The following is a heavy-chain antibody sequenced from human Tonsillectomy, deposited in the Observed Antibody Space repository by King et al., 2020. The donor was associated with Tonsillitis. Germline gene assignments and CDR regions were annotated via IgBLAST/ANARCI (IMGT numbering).Heavy chain of an antibody. Sequence: VQLVESGAEVKKPGASVKVSCKASGYTFTSYSIHWVRQAPGQRLEWMGWINAGNDDTKYSRNFQDRVTITTDTSASSAYMELINLKSEDTAVYFCARALGISSFGYWGQGTLLTVSS. CDR1: GYTFTSYS. CDR3: ARALGISSFGY. V-gene: IGHV1-3*01. D-gene: IGHD3-3*02. J-gene: IGHJ4*02. CDR2: INAGNDDT.